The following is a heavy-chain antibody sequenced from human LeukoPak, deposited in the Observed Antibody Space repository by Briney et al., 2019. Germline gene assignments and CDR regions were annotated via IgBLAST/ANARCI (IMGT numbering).Heavy chain of an antibody. V-gene: IGHV4-39*01. CDR2: IYNSGNT. CDR1: GGSISSSNYY. CDR3: ARLFDY. D-gene: IGHD2-21*01. Sequence: SETLSLTCTVPGGSISSSNYYWGWIRQPPGKGLEWIGTIYNSGNTYYNPSLKSRVTISVDTSKNQVSLKLTSVTAADTAVYYCARLFDYWGQGTLVTVSS. J-gene: IGHJ4*02.